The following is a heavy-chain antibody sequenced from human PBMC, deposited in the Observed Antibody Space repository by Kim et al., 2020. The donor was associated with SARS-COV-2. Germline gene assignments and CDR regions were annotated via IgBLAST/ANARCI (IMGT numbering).Heavy chain of an antibody. Sequence: SETLSLTCAVYGGSFSGYYWSWIRQPPGKGLEWIWEINHSGSTNYNPSLKSRVTISVDTSKNQFSLKLSSVTAADTAVYYCARHPPRYSSGWSGDYWGQGALVTVSP. CDR3: ARHPPRYSSGWSGDY. J-gene: IGHJ4*02. D-gene: IGHD6-19*01. V-gene: IGHV4-34*01. CDR1: GGSFSGYY. CDR2: INHSGST.